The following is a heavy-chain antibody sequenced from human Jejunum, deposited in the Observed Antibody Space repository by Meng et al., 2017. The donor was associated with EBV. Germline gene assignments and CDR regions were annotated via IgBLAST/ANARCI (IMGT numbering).Heavy chain of an antibody. J-gene: IGHJ5*02. CDR1: GGSSSNNLYF. D-gene: IGHD6-19*01. CDR2: IYYSGNT. V-gene: IGHV4-39*07. Sequence: QVELQGWGPGLVKSSETLSLTCTVAGGSSSNNLYFVGWIRQPPGKGLEWIGTIYYSGNTYYSPSLKSRVTISVDTSKNQFSLQLNSVTAADTAVYYCARYSSSSGWLDPWGQGTLVTVSS. CDR3: ARYSSSSGWLDP.